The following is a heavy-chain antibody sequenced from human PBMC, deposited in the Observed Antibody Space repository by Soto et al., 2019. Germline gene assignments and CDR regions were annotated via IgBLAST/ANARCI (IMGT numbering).Heavy chain of an antibody. Sequence: EVQLVESGGVLVKPGGSLRLSCAGYGFTFSSYSMNWVRHAPGKGLEWVSSISSSSSYIYYADSVKGRVTISIDNAKNSLYLQMNRLRAEDTAVYYCARDQNGYSSGYLLGYWSQGNLVTVDS. CDR3: ARDQNGYSSGYLLGY. CDR2: ISSSSSYI. CDR1: GFTFSSYS. D-gene: IGHD5-18*01. V-gene: IGHV3-21*01. J-gene: IGHJ4*02.